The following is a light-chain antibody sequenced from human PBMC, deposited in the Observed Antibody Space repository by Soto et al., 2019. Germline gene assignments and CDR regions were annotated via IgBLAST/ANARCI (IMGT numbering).Light chain of an antibody. Sequence: DIQMTQSPSTLSASVGDRVTITCRASQNVNDWLAWFQQKPGKAPTLLIYKASGLESGVPSRFSGSGSGTEFTLTISSLQPDDFSTYYCQQYNDYTWTFGHGTKVEIK. J-gene: IGKJ1*01. CDR1: QNVNDW. CDR3: QQYNDYTWT. CDR2: KAS. V-gene: IGKV1-5*03.